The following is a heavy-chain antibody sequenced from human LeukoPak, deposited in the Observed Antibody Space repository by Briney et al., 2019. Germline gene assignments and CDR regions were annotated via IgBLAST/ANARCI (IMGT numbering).Heavy chain of an antibody. D-gene: IGHD6-13*01. J-gene: IGHJ4*02. CDR2: ISGSGGST. CDR1: GFTFSSYG. CDR3: AKGRVAAAGKIGGDY. Sequence: PGGSLRLSCAASGFTFSSYGMSWVRQAPGKGLEWVSAISGSGGSTYYADSVKGRFTISRDNSKNTLYLQMNSLRAEDTAVYYCAKGRVAAAGKIGGDYWGQGTLVTVSS. V-gene: IGHV3-23*01.